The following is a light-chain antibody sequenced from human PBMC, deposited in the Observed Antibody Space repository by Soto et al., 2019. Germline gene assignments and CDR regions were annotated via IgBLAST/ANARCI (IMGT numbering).Light chain of an antibody. Sequence: EVVLTQSPVTLSLSPGERATLSCRASQSFRGLLAWYQQKPGQAPRLLIYDAYNRATGIPPRFSGSGSGTDFTLTISSLEPEDSAVYYCHQRHMWPITFGQGTRLEMK. CDR1: QSFRGL. V-gene: IGKV3-11*01. J-gene: IGKJ5*01. CDR2: DAY. CDR3: HQRHMWPIT.